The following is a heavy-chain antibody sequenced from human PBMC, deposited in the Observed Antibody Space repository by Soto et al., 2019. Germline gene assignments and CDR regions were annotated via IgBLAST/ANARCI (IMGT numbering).Heavy chain of an antibody. CDR3: ARGVPTGMVQRYYFDY. D-gene: IGHD2-2*01. CDR2: FSAYNGNT. V-gene: IGHV1-18*01. CDR1: GYTFTSYG. J-gene: IGHJ4*02. Sequence: QVQLVQSGVEVKKPGASVKVSCKASGYTFTSYGISWVRQAPGQGLERMGWFSAYNGNTKYAQKLQGRVTMTTDTPTSTAYMELRSLRSDDTAVYYCARGVPTGMVQRYYFDYWGQGTLVTVSS.